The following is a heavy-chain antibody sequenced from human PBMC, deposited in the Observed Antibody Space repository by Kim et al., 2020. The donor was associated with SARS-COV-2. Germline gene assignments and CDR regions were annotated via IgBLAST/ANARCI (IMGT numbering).Heavy chain of an antibody. Sequence: GGSLRLSCAASGFTVSNAWMSWVRQAPGKGLEWVGRIKREVDGGTNGYAAPVTGRFSISRDDSKNSLLLQMNSLKTEDTAVYFCATEGYTYGYHGIDTWGQGTMVTVSS. CDR2: IKREVDGGTN. V-gene: IGHV3-15*01. J-gene: IGHJ3*02. D-gene: IGHD5-18*01. CDR3: ATEGYTYGYHGIDT. CDR1: GFTVSNAW.